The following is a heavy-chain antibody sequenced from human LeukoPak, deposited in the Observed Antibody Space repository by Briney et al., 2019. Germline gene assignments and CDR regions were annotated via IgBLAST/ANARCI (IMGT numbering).Heavy chain of an antibody. CDR2: IYTSGST. V-gene: IGHV4-61*02. J-gene: IGHJ6*04. CDR3: ARDPLRYFDWLGMDV. Sequence: SQTLSLTCTVSGGSISSGSYYWRWIRQPAGKGLEWIGRIYTSGSTNYNPSHKSRVTISVDTSKNQFSLKLSSVTAADTAVYYCARDPLRYFDWLGMDVWGKGTTVTVSS. CDR1: GGSISSGSYY. D-gene: IGHD3-9*01.